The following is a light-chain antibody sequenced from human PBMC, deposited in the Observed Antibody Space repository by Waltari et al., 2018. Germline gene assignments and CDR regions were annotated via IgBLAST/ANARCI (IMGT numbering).Light chain of an antibody. CDR1: QSMSSH. V-gene: IGKV3-11*01. CDR2: DAY. CDR3: QYRNSWPWT. J-gene: IGKJ1*01. Sequence: EVVLTQSPATLSLSPGERATLSCRASQSMSSHLAWYQQNRGQAPRLVIYDAYVRATGIPARFSGSGSGTDFTLTISNLEPEDFAVYYCQYRNSWPWTFGQGTKVEIK.